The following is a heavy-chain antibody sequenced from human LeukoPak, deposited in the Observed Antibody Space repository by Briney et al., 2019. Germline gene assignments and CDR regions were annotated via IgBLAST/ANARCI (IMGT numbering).Heavy chain of an antibody. CDR1: GYTFTSYD. CDR3: ARDPEAKTYDAFDI. CDR2: MNPISGNT. Sequence: ASVKVSCKASGYTFTSYDINWVRQATGQGLEWMGWMNPISGNTGYAQKFQGRVTITRNTSISTAYMELSSLRSEDTAVYYCARDPEAKTYDAFDIWGQGTMVTVSS. V-gene: IGHV1-8*03. J-gene: IGHJ3*02.